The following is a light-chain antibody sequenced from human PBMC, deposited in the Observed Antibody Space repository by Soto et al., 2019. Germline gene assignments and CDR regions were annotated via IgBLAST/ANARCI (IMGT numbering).Light chain of an antibody. J-gene: IGKJ2*01. Sequence: DIQMTQSPSSLSASVGDRVTITCRASQSLSSRLTWYQQKPGEAPKLLIYETSFLQGGVPSRFTGSGSDTDFTLTINSLQPEDFATYFCQQSFRPPYTFGQGTKLEIK. CDR2: ETS. V-gene: IGKV1-39*01. CDR3: QQSFRPPYT. CDR1: QSLSSR.